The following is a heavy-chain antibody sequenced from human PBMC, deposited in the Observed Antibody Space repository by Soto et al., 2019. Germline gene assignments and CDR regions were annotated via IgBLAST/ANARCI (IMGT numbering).Heavy chain of an antibody. J-gene: IGHJ4*02. Sequence: EVQLVESGGGLVKPGGSLRLSCAASGFTFSSYSMNWVRQAPGKGLEWASSISSSGGSISYADSVKGRFTISRDNAKNSLYLQMDSLRAEDTAVYYCAIVRSSNTNMDYWGQGTLVTVSS. D-gene: IGHD2-2*01. CDR2: ISSSGGSI. CDR3: AIVRSSNTNMDY. V-gene: IGHV3-21*01. CDR1: GFTFSSYS.